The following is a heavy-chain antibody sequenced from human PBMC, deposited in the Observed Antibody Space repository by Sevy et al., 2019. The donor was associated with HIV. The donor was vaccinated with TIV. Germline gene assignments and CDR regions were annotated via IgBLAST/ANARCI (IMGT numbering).Heavy chain of an antibody. CDR3: ARDWYYDSSSYYYFDS. J-gene: IGHJ4*02. CDR2: IYPGDSDT. CDR1: GYSFTSYW. V-gene: IGHV5-51*01. Sequence: GESLKISCKGSGYSFTSYWIGWVRQMPGKGLEWMGIIYPGDSDTRYSPSFQGQVTISADKSINTAYLQWSSLKASDTAMYYCARDWYYDSSSYYYFDSWGQGTLVTVSS. D-gene: IGHD3-22*01.